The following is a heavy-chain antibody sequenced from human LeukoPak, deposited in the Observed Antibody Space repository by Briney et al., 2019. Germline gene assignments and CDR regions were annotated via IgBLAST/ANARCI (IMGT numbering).Heavy chain of an antibody. CDR1: GDSVSSSY. J-gene: IGHJ4*02. CDR3: TKNAGRGRSNDF. V-gene: IGHV4-59*02. Sequence: SETLSLTCSVSGDSVSSSYWSWIRQPPGKGLEWIGYIYYSGIINYNPSLKGRVTIALDTSRNQFSLNLNSVSAADTAMYYCTKNAGRGRSNDFWGQGTLVTVSS. CDR2: IYYSGII. D-gene: IGHD2-15*01.